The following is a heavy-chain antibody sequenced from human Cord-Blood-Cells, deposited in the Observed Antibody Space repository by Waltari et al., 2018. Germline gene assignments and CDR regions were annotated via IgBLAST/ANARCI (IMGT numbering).Heavy chain of an antibody. Sequence: QITLKESGPTLVKPTQTLTLTCTFSGFSLSTSGVGVGSIRQPPGKALEWLALIYWDDDKRYRPSLKCRRTITKDTSKNQVVLTMTNMDPGDTATYYCAHRSITIFGVVSDACEIWGQGTMVTVSS. CDR3: AHRSITIFGVVSDACEI. D-gene: IGHD3-3*01. J-gene: IGHJ3*02. V-gene: IGHV2-5*02. CDR2: IYWDDDK. CDR1: GFSLSTSGVG.